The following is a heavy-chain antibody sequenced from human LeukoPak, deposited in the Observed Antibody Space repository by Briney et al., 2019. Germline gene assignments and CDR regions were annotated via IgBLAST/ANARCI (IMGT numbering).Heavy chain of an antibody. Sequence: GGSLRLSCAASGFTFSGYAMSWVRQAPGKGLEWVSAISGSGGSTYYADSAKGRFTISRDNSKNTLYLQMNSLRAEDTAVYYCAKDWNYYDSSGYDYWGQGTLVTVSS. V-gene: IGHV3-23*01. CDR1: GFTFSGYA. D-gene: IGHD3-22*01. CDR3: AKDWNYYDSSGYDY. J-gene: IGHJ4*02. CDR2: ISGSGGST.